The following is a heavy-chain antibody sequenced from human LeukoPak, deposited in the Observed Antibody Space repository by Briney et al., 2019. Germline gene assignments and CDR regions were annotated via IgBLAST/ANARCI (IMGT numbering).Heavy chain of an antibody. J-gene: IGHJ4*02. CDR2: ISGGGGST. Sequence: GGSLRLSCAASGFTFSSYAMSWVRQAPGKGLEWVSAISGGGGSTYYAGSVKGRFTISRDNSKNTLYLQMNSLRAEDTAVYYCAKDEVLSREVVPAAMSDYWGQGTLVTVSS. CDR1: GFTFSSYA. V-gene: IGHV3-23*01. CDR3: AKDEVLSREVVPAAMSDY. D-gene: IGHD2-2*01.